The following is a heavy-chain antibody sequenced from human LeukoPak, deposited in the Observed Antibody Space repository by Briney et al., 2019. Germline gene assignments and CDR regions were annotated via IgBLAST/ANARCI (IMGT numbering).Heavy chain of an antibody. CDR1: GGSISSSSYY. D-gene: IGHD6-19*01. Sequence: PSETLSLTCTVSGGSISSSSYYWGWIRQPPGKGLEWIGSIYFIGITYYNPSLKSRITISVDTSKNQFSLKLSSVTAADTAVYYYARDQGRWLVRTFDYWGQGTLVTVSS. V-gene: IGHV4-39*07. CDR3: ARDQGRWLVRTFDY. J-gene: IGHJ4*02. CDR2: IYFIGIT.